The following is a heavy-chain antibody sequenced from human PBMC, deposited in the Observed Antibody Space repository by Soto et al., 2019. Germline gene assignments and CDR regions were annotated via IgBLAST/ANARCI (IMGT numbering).Heavy chain of an antibody. CDR1: GFTFSNYA. D-gene: IGHD3-10*01. CDR2: ISASGAST. V-gene: IGHV3-23*01. Sequence: EVQLLESGGGLVQPGGSLRLSCAASGFTFSNYAMTWVRQAPGKGLEWVSSISASGASTYYGDSVKGRLTISRDNSKNTVYLQMNSLRADDTAVYYCAKDMRSYNSGSPFDYWGQGTLVTVSS. CDR3: AKDMRSYNSGSPFDY. J-gene: IGHJ4*02.